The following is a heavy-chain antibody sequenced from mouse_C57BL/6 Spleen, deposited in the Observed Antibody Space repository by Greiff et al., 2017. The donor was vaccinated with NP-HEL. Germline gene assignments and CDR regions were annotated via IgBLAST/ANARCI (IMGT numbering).Heavy chain of an antibody. J-gene: IGHJ4*01. CDR2: INYDGSST. CDR1: GFTFSDYY. CDR3: AREDLYAMDY. Sequence: EVQLVESEGGLVQPGSSMKLSCTASGFTFSDYYMAWVRQVPEKGLEWVANINYDGSSTYYLDSLKSRFIISRDNAKNILYLQMSSLKSEDTATYYCAREDLYAMDYWGQGTSVTVSS. V-gene: IGHV5-16*01.